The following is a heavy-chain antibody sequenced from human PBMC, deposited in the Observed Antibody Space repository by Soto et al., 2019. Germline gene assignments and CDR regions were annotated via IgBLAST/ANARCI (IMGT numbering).Heavy chain of an antibody. Sequence: QVQLVESGGGVVQPGRSLRLSCAASGFTFSNYGMHWVRQAQGKGLEWVAVISHDGTDEYYADSVKGRFTISRDNFKNTLYLQLNSLRPEDTAVYYCVKDMFLERRFSERRNDAFDIWGQGTMVTVSS. CDR3: VKDMFLERRFSERRNDAFDI. CDR2: ISHDGTDE. CDR1: GFTFSNYG. D-gene: IGHD1-1*01. V-gene: IGHV3-30*18. J-gene: IGHJ3*02.